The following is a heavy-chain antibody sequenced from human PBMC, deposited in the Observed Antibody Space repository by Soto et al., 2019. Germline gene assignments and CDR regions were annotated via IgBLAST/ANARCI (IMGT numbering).Heavy chain of an antibody. CDR3: AKDRGWLNWFDP. CDR1: GFTFSSYG. CDR2: ISYDGSNK. J-gene: IGHJ5*02. Sequence: QVQLVESGGGVVQPGRSLRLSCAASGFTFSSYGMHWVRQAPGKGLEWVAVISYDGSNKYSADSVKGRFTISRDNSKNTLYLQLSSLIAEDTAVYYWAKDRGWLNWFDPWGQGTLVTVSS. V-gene: IGHV3-30*18. D-gene: IGHD6-19*01.